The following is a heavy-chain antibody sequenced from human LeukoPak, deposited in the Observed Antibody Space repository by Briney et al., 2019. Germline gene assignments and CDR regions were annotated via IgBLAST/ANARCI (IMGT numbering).Heavy chain of an antibody. V-gene: IGHV4-59*01. CDR3: ARVEEGYGSGRRGNFYYYYMDV. J-gene: IGHJ6*03. D-gene: IGHD3-10*01. CDR1: GGSISSDY. CDR2: VHYSGST. Sequence: SEALSLTCTVPGGSISSDYWSWIRQPPGKGLEWIGYVHYSGSTNYNPSLKSRVTISVDTSKNQFSLRLSSVTTADTAVYYCARVEEGYGSGRRGNFYYYYMDVWGKGTTVTISS.